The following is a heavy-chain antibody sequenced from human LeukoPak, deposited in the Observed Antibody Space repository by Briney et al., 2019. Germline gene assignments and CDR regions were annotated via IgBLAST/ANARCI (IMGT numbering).Heavy chain of an antibody. Sequence: PGGSLRLSCAASGFTFSSYGMHWVRQAPGKGLEWVAVISYDGSNKYYADSVKGRFTISRDNSKNTLYLQMNSLRAEDTAVYYCAKDLGKYSSSWSPARYFDYWGQGTLVTVSS. D-gene: IGHD6-13*01. CDR3: AKDLGKYSSSWSPARYFDY. CDR2: ISYDGSNK. J-gene: IGHJ4*02. CDR1: GFTFSSYG. V-gene: IGHV3-30*18.